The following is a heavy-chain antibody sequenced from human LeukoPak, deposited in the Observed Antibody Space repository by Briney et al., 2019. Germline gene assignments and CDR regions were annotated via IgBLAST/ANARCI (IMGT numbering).Heavy chain of an antibody. CDR1: GGTFSSYA. D-gene: IGHD6-19*01. J-gene: IGHJ6*04. CDR3: ARGWSSGPENMDV. CDR2: IIPIFGTA. Sequence: GASVKVSCKASGGTFSSYAISWVRQAPGQGLEWMGRIIPIFGTANYAQKFQGRVTITTDESTSTAYMELSSLRSEDTAVYYCARGWSSGPENMDVWGKGTTVTVSS. V-gene: IGHV1-69*05.